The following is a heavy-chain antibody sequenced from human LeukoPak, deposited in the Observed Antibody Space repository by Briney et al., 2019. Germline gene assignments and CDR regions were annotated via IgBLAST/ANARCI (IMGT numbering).Heavy chain of an antibody. V-gene: IGHV3-48*03. J-gene: IGHJ4*02. CDR3: AKVRGPYYYDSSGYYPYYFDY. D-gene: IGHD3-22*01. CDR2: ISSSGNTI. CDR1: GFIFSRYE. Sequence: GGSLRLSCTGSGFIFSRYEMNWVRQAPGKGLEWVSYISSSGNTIYYADSVKGRFTISRDNAKNSLYLQMNSLRAEDTAVYYCAKVRGPYYYDSSGYYPYYFDYWGQGTLVTVSS.